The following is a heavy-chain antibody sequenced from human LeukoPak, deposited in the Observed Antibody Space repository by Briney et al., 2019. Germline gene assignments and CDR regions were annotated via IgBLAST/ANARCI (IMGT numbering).Heavy chain of an antibody. Sequence: ASVTVSCTVSGYTLTELSMHWVRQAPGKGLEWMGGFDPEDGETIYAQKFQGRVTMTEDTSTDTAYMELSSLRSEDTAVYYCATLYSSGYRPAFDIWGQGTMVTVSS. J-gene: IGHJ3*02. CDR1: GYTLTELS. D-gene: IGHD3-22*01. CDR2: FDPEDGET. V-gene: IGHV1-24*01. CDR3: ATLYSSGYRPAFDI.